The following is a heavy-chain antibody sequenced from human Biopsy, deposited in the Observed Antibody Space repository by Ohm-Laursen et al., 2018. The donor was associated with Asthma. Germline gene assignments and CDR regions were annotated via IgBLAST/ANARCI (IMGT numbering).Heavy chain of an antibody. CDR3: ARDRPVGAPSDY. CDR1: GYTFTSYG. D-gene: IGHD1-26*01. Sequence: ATVKISCKASGYTFTSYGISWVRQAPGQGLEWMGWISAYNGNTNYAQKLQGRVTMTTDTSTSTAYMELRSLRSDDTAVYYCARDRPVGAPSDYWGQGTLVTVSS. J-gene: IGHJ4*02. CDR2: ISAYNGNT. V-gene: IGHV1-18*04.